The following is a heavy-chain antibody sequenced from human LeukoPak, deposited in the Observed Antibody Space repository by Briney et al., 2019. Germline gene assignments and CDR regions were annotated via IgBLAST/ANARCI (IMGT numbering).Heavy chain of an antibody. Sequence: PGGSLRLSCTASGFTVSANYITWVRQAPGKGLEWVSVMFSGGATYYADSVKGRFTISRDNSKNTVYLLMNSLSAEDTAVYYCAGLVLDYWGQGTLVTVSS. CDR1: GFTVSANY. D-gene: IGHD6-19*01. J-gene: IGHJ4*02. V-gene: IGHV3-53*01. CDR3: AGLVLDY. CDR2: MFSGGAT.